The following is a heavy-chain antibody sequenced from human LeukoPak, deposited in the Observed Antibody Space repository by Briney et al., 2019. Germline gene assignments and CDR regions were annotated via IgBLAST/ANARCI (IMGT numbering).Heavy chain of an antibody. Sequence: GGSLRLSCAASGFTFSSYSMNWVRQAPGKGLEWVSSISSSSSYIYYADSVKGRFTISRDNAKNSLYLQMNSLRAEDTAVYYCAGDMNDILSWFDPWGQGTLVTVSS. CDR3: AGDMNDILSWFDP. J-gene: IGHJ5*02. CDR2: ISSSSSYI. CDR1: GFTFSSYS. D-gene: IGHD3-9*01. V-gene: IGHV3-21*01.